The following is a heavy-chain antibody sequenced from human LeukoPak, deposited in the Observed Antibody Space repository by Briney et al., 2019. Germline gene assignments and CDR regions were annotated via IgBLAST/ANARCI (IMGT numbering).Heavy chain of an antibody. V-gene: IGHV3-7*01. J-gene: IGHJ4*02. CDR3: ARGSGIYYDFWSGYFDY. Sequence: GGSLRLSCAASGFTFSSYWMSWVRQAPGKGLEWVANIKQDGSEKYYVDSVKGRFTISRDNDKNSLYLQMNSLRAEDTAVYYCARGSGIYYDFWSGYFDYWGQGTLVTVSS. D-gene: IGHD3-3*01. CDR2: IKQDGSEK. CDR1: GFTFSSYW.